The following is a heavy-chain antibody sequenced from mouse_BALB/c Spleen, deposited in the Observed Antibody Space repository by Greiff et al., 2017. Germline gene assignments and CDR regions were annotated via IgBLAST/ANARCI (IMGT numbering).Heavy chain of an antibody. CDR1: GFTFSSYA. J-gene: IGHJ1*01. CDR3: ARGSTVVADWYFDV. Sequence: DVMLVESGGGLVKPGGSLKLSCAASGFTFSSYAMSWVRQTPEKRLEWVASISSGGSTYYPDSVKGRFTISRDNARNILYLQMSSLRSEDTAMYYCARGSTVVADWYFDVWGAGTTVTVSS. V-gene: IGHV5-6-5*01. CDR2: ISSGGST. D-gene: IGHD1-1*01.